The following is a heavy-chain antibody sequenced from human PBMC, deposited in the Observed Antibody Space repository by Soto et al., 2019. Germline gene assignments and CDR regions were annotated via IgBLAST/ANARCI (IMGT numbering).Heavy chain of an antibody. Sequence: EVQLVESWGGLVQPGGSLTLSCSASGFTFSSYAMHWVRQAPGKGLEYVSGISSNGGSTYYADSVKGRFTISRDNSKNTLYLQMSSLRAEDTAVYYCVKNRGSWYGPSDYWGQGTLVTVSS. V-gene: IGHV3-64D*06. CDR2: ISSNGGST. D-gene: IGHD6-13*01. CDR3: VKNRGSWYGPSDY. CDR1: GFTFSSYA. J-gene: IGHJ4*02.